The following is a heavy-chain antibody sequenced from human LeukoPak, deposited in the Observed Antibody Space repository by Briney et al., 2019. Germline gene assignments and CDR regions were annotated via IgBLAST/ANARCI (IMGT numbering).Heavy chain of an antibody. Sequence: GGSLRLSCAASGFSLTNKYMSWVRQAPRKGLEWVSTISGSGDTYYADSVKGRFTISRDDSKSTLSLQMNSLRAEDTALYYCAKKYYYGSGTYIFYFDYWGQGTPVTVSS. V-gene: IGHV3-23*01. J-gene: IGHJ4*02. CDR3: AKKYYYGSGTYIFYFDY. D-gene: IGHD3-10*01. CDR1: GFSLTNKY. CDR2: ISGSGDT.